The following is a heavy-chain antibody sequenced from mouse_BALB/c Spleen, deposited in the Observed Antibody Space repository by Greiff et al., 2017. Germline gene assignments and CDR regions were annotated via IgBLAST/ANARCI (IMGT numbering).Heavy chain of an antibody. D-gene: IGHD2-14*01. CDR1: GYTFTSYY. Sequence: QVQLQQSGPELVKPGASVKMSCKASGYTFTSYYIHWVKQRPGQGLEWIGWIYPGDGSTKYNEKFKGKTTMTADNSSSTAYMLLSSLTSEDSAIYFCARCYRYDGNWYFDGWGAGTTVTVSS. V-gene: IGHV1S56*01. J-gene: IGHJ1*01. CDR3: ARCYRYDGNWYFDG. CDR2: IYPGDGST.